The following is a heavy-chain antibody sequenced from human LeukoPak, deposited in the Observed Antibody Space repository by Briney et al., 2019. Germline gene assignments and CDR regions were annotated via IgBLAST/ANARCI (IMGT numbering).Heavy chain of an antibody. V-gene: IGHV1-24*01. J-gene: IGHJ6*03. CDR2: FDPEDGET. CDR1: GYTLTELS. CDR3: ARRYGPVRNYYYYMDV. Sequence: ASVKVSCKVSGYTLTELSMHWVRQAPGKGLEWMGGFDPEDGETIYAQKFQGRVTMTEDTSTDTAYMELSSLRSEDTAVYYCARRYGPVRNYYYYMDVWGKGTTVTVSS. D-gene: IGHD3-10*01.